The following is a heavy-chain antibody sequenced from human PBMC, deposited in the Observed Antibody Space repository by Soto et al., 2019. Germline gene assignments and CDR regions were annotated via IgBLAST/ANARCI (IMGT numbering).Heavy chain of an antibody. CDR2: IYWDDDK. J-gene: IGHJ5*02. V-gene: IGHV2-5*02. D-gene: IGHD3-22*01. CDR1: GFSLSTSGVG. CDR3: AHSVIGYYYDSSGSNWFDP. Sequence: QITLKESGPTLVKPTQTLTLTCTFSGFSLSTSGVGVGWIRQPPGKALEWLALIYWDDDKRYSPSLKSRLTITKDTSKTQVVLTMTNMDPVDTATYYGAHSVIGYYYDSSGSNWFDPWGQGTLVTVSS.